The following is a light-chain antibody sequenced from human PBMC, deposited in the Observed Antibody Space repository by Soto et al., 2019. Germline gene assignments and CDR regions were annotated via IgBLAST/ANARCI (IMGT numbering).Light chain of an antibody. CDR1: SSNIGAGYE. Sequence: QSVLTQPPSVSGAPGQRVTLSCTGSSSNIGAGYEAHWYQQVPGTAPKLLIYENNNRPAGVPDRFSGSKSGTSASLAITGLQAEDEAEYYCQSYDSSLRGYVFGTGAKLTVL. CDR3: QSYDSSLRGYV. J-gene: IGLJ1*01. CDR2: ENN. V-gene: IGLV1-40*01.